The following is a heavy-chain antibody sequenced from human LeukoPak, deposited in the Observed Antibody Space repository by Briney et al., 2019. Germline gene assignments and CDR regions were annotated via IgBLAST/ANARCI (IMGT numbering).Heavy chain of an antibody. CDR2: ISSSGGAI. CDR3: ARGPPNYFDSSGYFYL. D-gene: IGHD3-22*01. Sequence: GGSLRLSCPASGFTFRNYEINWVRQTPGKGLGGVSYISSSGGAIYFADSVKGRFTISRDNTKNSLYLQMNSLRAEDTGVYYCARGPPNYFDSSGYFYLWGQGTLVTVSS. CDR1: GFTFRNYE. V-gene: IGHV3-48*03. J-gene: IGHJ4*02.